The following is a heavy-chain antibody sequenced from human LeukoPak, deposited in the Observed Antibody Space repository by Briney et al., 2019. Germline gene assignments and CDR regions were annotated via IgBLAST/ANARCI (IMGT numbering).Heavy chain of an antibody. Sequence: GASVKVSCKASGYTFTSYYMHWVRQAPGQGLEWMGIINPSGGSTSYAQKFQGRVTMTRDTSTSTVYMELSSLRSEDTAVYYCARGGGQQVVVDWFDPWGQGTLVTVSS. V-gene: IGHV1-46*01. CDR3: ARGGGQQVVVDWFDP. CDR2: INPSGGST. J-gene: IGHJ5*02. CDR1: GYTFTSYY. D-gene: IGHD6-13*01.